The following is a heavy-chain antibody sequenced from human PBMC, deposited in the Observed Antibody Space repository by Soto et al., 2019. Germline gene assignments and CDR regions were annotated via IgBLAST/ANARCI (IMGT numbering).Heavy chain of an antibody. Sequence: XSVKVSCHASGYPFTSYDINWVRQATGQGLEWMGWMNPNSGNTGYAQKFQCRVTMTRNTSISTAYMELSSLRSEDTAVYYCARGPGQIWETGFYYYGMDVWGQGTTVTVS. CDR2: MNPNSGNT. CDR1: GYPFTSYD. D-gene: IGHD5-18*01. J-gene: IGHJ6*02. V-gene: IGHV1-8*01. CDR3: ARGPGQIWETGFYYYGMDV.